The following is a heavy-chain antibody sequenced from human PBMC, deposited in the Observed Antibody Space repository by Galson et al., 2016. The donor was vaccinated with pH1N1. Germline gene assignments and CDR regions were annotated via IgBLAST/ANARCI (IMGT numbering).Heavy chain of an antibody. CDR1: AFTFRSYW. V-gene: IGHV3-7*01. J-gene: IGHJ6*02. Sequence: SLRLSCATSAFTFRSYWMTWVRQAPGKGLEWVANINQDGSEKYYVDSVKGRFTVSRDNAKNSLYLEMNSLRDEDTAVYFCARKKWSDEGGRRAHYYSYETDVWGQGTTVTVSS. D-gene: IGHD2-8*01. CDR2: INQDGSEK. CDR3: ARKKWSDEGGRRAHYYSYETDV.